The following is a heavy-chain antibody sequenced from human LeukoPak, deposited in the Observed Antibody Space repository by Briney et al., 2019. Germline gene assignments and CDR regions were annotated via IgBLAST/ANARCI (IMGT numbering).Heavy chain of an antibody. J-gene: IGHJ4*02. D-gene: IGHD2-2*02. CDR3: AKGRTAYCSSTSCYTSDY. V-gene: IGHV3-23*01. CDR2: ISGSGGST. Sequence: PGASLRLSCAASGFTFSSYAMSWVRQAPGKGLEWVSAISGSGGSTYYADSVKGRFTISRDNSKNTLYLQMNSPRAEDTAVYYCAKGRTAYCSSTSCYTSDYWGQGTLVTVSS. CDR1: GFTFSSYA.